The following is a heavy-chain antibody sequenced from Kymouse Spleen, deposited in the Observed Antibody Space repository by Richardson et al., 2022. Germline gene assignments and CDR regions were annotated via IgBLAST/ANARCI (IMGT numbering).Heavy chain of an antibody. CDR1: GFTFDDYA. CDR2: ISWNSGSI. CDR3: AKEASSIAARPYYYYYGMDV. V-gene: IGHV3-9*01. Sequence: EVQLVESGGGLVQPGRSLRLSCAASGFTFDDYAMHWVRQAPGKGLEWVSGISWNSGSIGYADSVKGRFTISRDNAKNSLYLQMNSLRAEDTALYYCAKEASSIAARPYYYYYGMDVWGQGTTVTVSS. D-gene: IGHD6-6*01. J-gene: IGHJ6*02.